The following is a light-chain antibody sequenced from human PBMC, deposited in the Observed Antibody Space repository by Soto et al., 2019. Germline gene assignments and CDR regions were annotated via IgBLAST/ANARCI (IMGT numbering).Light chain of an antibody. CDR2: WAS. Sequence: DIQMTQSPSSLSASVGDRVTITCRASQSISSYLNWYQQKPGQPPQLIIYWASTRESGVPERFSGSGSGTDFTLTISSLEAEDVAFYWCQQYFDVPFTFGGGTKVDIK. CDR3: QQYFDVPFT. V-gene: IGKV4-1*01. J-gene: IGKJ4*01. CDR1: QSISSY.